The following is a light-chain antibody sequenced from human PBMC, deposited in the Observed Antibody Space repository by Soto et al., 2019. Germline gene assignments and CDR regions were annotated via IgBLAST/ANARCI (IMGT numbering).Light chain of an antibody. Sequence: QSVLTQPASVSGSPGQSITISCTGTSSDVGSYNYVSWYQHRPGKVPQLMMYDVSNRPSGVSNRFSGSKSGNTASLTISGLQAEDEADYYCSSYTSINTYVFGTGTKVPS. CDR2: DVS. CDR3: SSYTSINTYV. J-gene: IGLJ1*01. CDR1: SSDVGSYNY. V-gene: IGLV2-14*03.